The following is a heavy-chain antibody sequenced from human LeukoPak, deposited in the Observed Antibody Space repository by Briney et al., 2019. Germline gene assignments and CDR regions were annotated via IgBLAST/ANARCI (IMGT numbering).Heavy chain of an antibody. CDR1: GFTFSNYA. V-gene: IGHV3-64*04. D-gene: IGHD3-9*01. CDR2: ISSNGGST. Sequence: GGSLRLSCSASGFTFSNYAMHWVRQAPGKGLEYVSAISSNGGSTYYADSVKGRFTISRHNSKNTLYLQMNSLRAEDTAVYYCAKAEGYDILTGLDYWGQGTLVTVSS. J-gene: IGHJ4*02. CDR3: AKAEGYDILTGLDY.